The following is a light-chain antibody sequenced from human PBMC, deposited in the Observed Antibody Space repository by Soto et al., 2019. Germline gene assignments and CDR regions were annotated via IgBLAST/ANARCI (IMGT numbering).Light chain of an antibody. Sequence: DVVLTQSPLSLPVTLGQPASISCRSSQSLLHTNGKKYMDWYLRKPGQSPQLLIYLGSNRASGVPDRFSGSGSGTDFSLKISRVEAEDVGVYYCMQALQTPITFGQGTRLEI. CDR3: MQALQTPIT. CDR1: QSLLHTNGKKY. CDR2: LGS. J-gene: IGKJ5*01. V-gene: IGKV2-28*01.